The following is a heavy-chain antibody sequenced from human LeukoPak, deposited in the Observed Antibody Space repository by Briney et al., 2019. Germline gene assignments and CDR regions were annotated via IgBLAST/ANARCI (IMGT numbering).Heavy chain of an antibody. J-gene: IGHJ4*02. CDR3: ARGFAGATVTTFDY. CDR2: LYYSGST. D-gene: IGHD4-17*01. V-gene: IGHV4-31*03. CDR1: GGSISSGGYC. Sequence: SETLSLTCTVSGGSISSGGYCWSWIRQHPGKGLEWIGYLYYSGSTYYNPSLKSRVTISVDTSKNQFSLKLSSVTAADTAVYYCARGFAGATVTTFDYWGQGTLATVSS.